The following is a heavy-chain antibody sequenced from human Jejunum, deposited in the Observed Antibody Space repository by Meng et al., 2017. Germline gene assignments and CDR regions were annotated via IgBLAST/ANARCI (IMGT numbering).Heavy chain of an antibody. J-gene: IGHJ4*02. CDR3: TSRLVTKNDH. D-gene: IGHD4-17*01. Sequence: EVQLVESGGCLVKPGGSLRLSCAASGFSFSNSWMNWVRQAPGKGLEWVGRIKKTTEGGTTDRAAPVIGRFTISRDDSKNTLYLEMNSMKTEDTAVYYCTSRLVTKNDHWGQGTLVTVSS. V-gene: IGHV3-15*01. CDR1: GFSFSNSW. CDR2: IKKTTEGGTT.